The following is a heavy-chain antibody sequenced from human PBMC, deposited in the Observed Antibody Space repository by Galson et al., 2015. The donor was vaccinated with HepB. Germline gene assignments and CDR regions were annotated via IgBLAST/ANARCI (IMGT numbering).Heavy chain of an antibody. D-gene: IGHD6-19*01. CDR2: IYYSGST. V-gene: IGHV4-30-4*01. CDR3: AREGSYYYMDV. J-gene: IGHJ6*03. Sequence: TLSLTCTVSGGSISSGDYYWSWIRQPPGKGLEWIGYIYYSGSTYYNPSLKSRVTISVDTSKNQFSLKLSSVTAADTAVYYCAREGSYYYMDVWGKGTTVTVSS. CDR1: GGSISSGDYY.